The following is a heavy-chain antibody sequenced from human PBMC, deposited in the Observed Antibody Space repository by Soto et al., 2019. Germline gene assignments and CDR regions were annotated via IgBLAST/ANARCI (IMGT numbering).Heavy chain of an antibody. J-gene: IGHJ6*02. V-gene: IGHV3-53*01. CDR1: GFTVSSNY. CDR2: IYSGGST. CDR3: ARSPSSSWGKYYYYYGMDV. D-gene: IGHD6-13*01. Sequence: GGSLRLSXAASGFTVSSNYMSWVRQAPGKGLEWVSVIYSGGSTYYADSVKGRFTISRDNSKNTLYLQMNSLRAEDTAVYYCARSPSSSWGKYYYYYGMDVWGQGTTVTVSS.